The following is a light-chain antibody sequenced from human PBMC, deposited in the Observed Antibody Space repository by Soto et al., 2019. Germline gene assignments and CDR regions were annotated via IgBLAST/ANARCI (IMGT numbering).Light chain of an antibody. Sequence: ATMSVYPGEGASLSGRGSQSVGNKLAWYQNKPGQTHRIIIYDISTRAAGVPARFSGSGYGTDFTLTIRSLQSEDFAVYYCQQYNIWRSITCGQGTRLEIK. J-gene: IGKJ5*01. V-gene: IGKV3-15*01. CDR2: DIS. CDR1: QSVGNK. CDR3: QQYNIWRSIT.